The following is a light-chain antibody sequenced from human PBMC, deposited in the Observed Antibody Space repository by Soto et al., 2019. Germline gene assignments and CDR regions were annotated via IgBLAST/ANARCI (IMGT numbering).Light chain of an antibody. CDR2: DDN. Sequence: SYELTQPPSVSVAPGQTARITCGGNNIGSKSVHGYQQKPGQAPVLGVYDDNDRPSGIPERFSGSDSGNTATLTISRVEAGDEADYYCQVWHSGVDWVFGGGTKLTVL. CDR3: QVWHSGVDWV. CDR1: NIGSKS. J-gene: IGLJ2*01. V-gene: IGLV3-21*02.